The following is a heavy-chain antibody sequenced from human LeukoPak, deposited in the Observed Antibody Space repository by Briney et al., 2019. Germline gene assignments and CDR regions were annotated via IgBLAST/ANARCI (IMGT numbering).Heavy chain of an antibody. CDR3: ARGPRGFDP. J-gene: IGHJ5*02. CDR2: IYSGGTT. Sequence: GGSLRLSCAASGFTFSSYIMNWVRQAPGKGLERFSVIYSGGTTDYADSVKGRFTISRDNSKNTLYLQMNSLRADDTAVYYCARGPRGFDPWGQGTLVTVSS. V-gene: IGHV3-53*01. CDR1: GFTFSSYI.